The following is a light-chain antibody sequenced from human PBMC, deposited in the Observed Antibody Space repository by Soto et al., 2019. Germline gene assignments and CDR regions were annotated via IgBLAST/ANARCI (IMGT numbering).Light chain of an antibody. V-gene: IGKV1-5*03. Sequence: DIQMTQSPSTLSASVGDRVTITCRASQSISSWLAWYQQKPGKAPRLLIYKASSLEIGVPSRFSGSGSGTAFTLTISSLQPDDFATYYCQQYNGYSRRFGQGTKVEIK. CDR3: QQYNGYSRR. J-gene: IGKJ1*01. CDR2: KAS. CDR1: QSISSW.